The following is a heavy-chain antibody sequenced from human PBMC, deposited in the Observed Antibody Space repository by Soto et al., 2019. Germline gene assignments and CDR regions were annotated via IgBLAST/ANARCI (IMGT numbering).Heavy chain of an antibody. V-gene: IGHV4-4*02. CDR3: ARMVGATLVDF. CDR2: IYHSGST. Sequence: QVQLQESGPGLVRPSGTLSLTCAVSGASISSTTSGNWWSWVRQPPGKGLEWIGEIYHSGSTNYNPSLNSRVTMSVDKSKNQFSLKLSSVRAADTAVYYCARMVGATLVDFWGQGTLVTVSS. CDR1: GASISSTTSGNW. D-gene: IGHD1-26*01. J-gene: IGHJ4*02.